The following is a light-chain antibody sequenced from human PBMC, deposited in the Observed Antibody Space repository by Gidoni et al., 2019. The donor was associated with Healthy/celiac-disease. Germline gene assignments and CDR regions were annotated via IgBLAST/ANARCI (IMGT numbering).Light chain of an antibody. J-gene: IGKJ1*01. CDR2: ATS. Sequence: DIPMTQHPSSLSASLGDGVTITCRASQSISRYLTWYQQKPGKAPKLLIYATSSRQSAVPSRFSGSGSGTEFTLTISRLQSEDFAIYYCQQSYSTPKTFGQGTRLEIK. CDR1: QSISRY. V-gene: IGKV1-39*01. CDR3: QQSYSTPKT.